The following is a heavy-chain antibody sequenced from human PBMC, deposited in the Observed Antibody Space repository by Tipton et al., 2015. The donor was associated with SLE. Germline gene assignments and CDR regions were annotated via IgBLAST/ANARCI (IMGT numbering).Heavy chain of an antibody. D-gene: IGHD3-10*01. CDR2: ISGSGGST. J-gene: IGHJ4*02. V-gene: IGHV3-23*01. Sequence: SLRLSCAASGFTFSSYAMSWVRQAPGKGLEWVSAISGSGGSTYYADSVKGRVTISRDNSKNTLYLQMNSLRAEDTAVYYCAKDRDMVQGVIITDYYFDYWGQGTLVTVSS. CDR1: GFTFSSYA. CDR3: AKDRDMVQGVIITDYYFDY.